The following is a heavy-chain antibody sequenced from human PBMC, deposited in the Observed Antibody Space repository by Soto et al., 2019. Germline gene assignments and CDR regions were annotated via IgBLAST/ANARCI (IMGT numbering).Heavy chain of an antibody. CDR3: AKSDSSGYYPKYFDY. CDR2: ISWNSGSI. CDR1: GFTFDDYA. V-gene: IGHV3-9*01. D-gene: IGHD3-22*01. J-gene: IGHJ4*02. Sequence: GGSLRLSCAASGFTFDDYAMHWVRQAPGKGLEWVSGISWNSGSIGYADSVKGRFTISRDNAKNSLYLQMNSLRAEDTALYYCAKSDSSGYYPKYFDYWGQGTLVTVS.